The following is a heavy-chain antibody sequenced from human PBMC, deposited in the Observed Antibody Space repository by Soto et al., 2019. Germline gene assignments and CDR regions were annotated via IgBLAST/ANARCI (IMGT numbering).Heavy chain of an antibody. Sequence: EVQLLESGGGLVQPGGSLRLSCAASGLIFSDYAMGWVRQAPGKGLEWVSTIPPSSGGTYYADSVKGRFTISRDNSANTLYLQMNSLRGDDTAVYYCVSKAYSSGPNCGQGTLVTVSS. V-gene: IGHV3-23*01. CDR2: IPPSSGGT. J-gene: IGHJ4*02. CDR1: GLIFSDYA. D-gene: IGHD2-21*01. CDR3: VSKAYSSGPN.